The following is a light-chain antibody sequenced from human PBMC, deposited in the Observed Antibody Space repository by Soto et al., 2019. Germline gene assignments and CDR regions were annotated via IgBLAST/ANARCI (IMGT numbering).Light chain of an antibody. CDR3: QQYNSYSALT. V-gene: IGKV1-5*03. CDR2: KAS. CDR1: QSFSSW. J-gene: IGKJ4*01. Sequence: DIQMTQSPSTLSASVGDRVTITCRASQSFSSWLAWYQQKPGKAPKLLIYKASTLASGVPSRFSGSGSGTEFTLTISSLQPDDFAPYYCQQYNSYSALTFGGGTKVEIK.